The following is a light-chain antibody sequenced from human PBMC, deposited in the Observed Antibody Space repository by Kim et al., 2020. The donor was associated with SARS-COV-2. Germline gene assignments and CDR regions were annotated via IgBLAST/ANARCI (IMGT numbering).Light chain of an antibody. V-gene: IGLV3-1*01. CDR1: KSGDKY. Sequence: VTPGQTASITCSGDKSGDKYACWYQQKPGQSPVLVIYQDSKRPSGIPERFSGSNSGNTATLTISGTQAMDEADYYCQAWDSSTAVFGGGTQLTVL. J-gene: IGLJ2*01. CDR2: QDS. CDR3: QAWDSSTAV.